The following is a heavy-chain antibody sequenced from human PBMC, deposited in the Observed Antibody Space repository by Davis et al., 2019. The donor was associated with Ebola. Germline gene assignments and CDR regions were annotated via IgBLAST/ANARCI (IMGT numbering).Heavy chain of an antibody. Sequence: SETLSLTCAVYGGSFSGYYWGWIRQPPGKGLEWIGSIYYSGSTYYNPSLKSRVTISVDTSKNQFSLQLNSVTPEDTAVYYCARDTGGRFDYWGQGTLVTVSS. D-gene: IGHD5-18*01. V-gene: IGHV4-34*01. CDR2: IYYSGST. J-gene: IGHJ4*02. CDR3: ARDTGGRFDY. CDR1: GGSFSGYY.